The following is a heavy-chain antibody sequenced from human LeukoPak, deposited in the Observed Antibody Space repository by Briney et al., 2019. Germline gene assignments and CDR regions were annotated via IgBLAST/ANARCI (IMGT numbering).Heavy chain of an antibody. Sequence: GGSLRLSCAASGFTFSSYPMNWVRQAPGKGLEWVSHITASGTAMFYADSVKGRFTISRDNAKDSLYLQMNSLRDEDTAVYYCASSGSYRFDYWGQGTLVTVSS. D-gene: IGHD1-26*01. V-gene: IGHV3-48*02. CDR1: GFTFSSYP. J-gene: IGHJ4*02. CDR2: ITASGTAM. CDR3: ASSGSYRFDY.